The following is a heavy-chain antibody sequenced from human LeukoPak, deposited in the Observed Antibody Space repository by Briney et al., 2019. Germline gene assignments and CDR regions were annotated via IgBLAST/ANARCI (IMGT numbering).Heavy chain of an antibody. V-gene: IGHV3-23*01. Sequence: GGSLRLSCAASGLTFSTYVMNWVRQAPGKGLEWVSTINGGGDGTYYADSVRGRITVSRDNSRNTLYLQMNFLGVEDTAVYYCANSEFYVSGKYACLDNWGQGTLVPVSS. CDR3: ANSEFYVSGKYACLDN. CDR1: GLTFSTYV. J-gene: IGHJ4*02. D-gene: IGHD3-10*01. CDR2: INGGGDGT.